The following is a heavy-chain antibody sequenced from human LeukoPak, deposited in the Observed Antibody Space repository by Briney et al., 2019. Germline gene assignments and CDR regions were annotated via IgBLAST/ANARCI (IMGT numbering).Heavy chain of an antibody. J-gene: IGHJ4*02. V-gene: IGHV4-61*05. CDR2: IYYSGST. CDR3: ARRSFYSNYCHFDY. CDR1: GGSISSSSYY. Sequence: SETLSLTCTVSGGSISSSSYYWGWIRQPPGKGLEWIGYIYYSGSTNYNPSLKSRVTISVDTSKNQFTLKLSSVTAADTAVYYCARRSFYSNYCHFDYWGQGTLVTVSS. D-gene: IGHD4-11*01.